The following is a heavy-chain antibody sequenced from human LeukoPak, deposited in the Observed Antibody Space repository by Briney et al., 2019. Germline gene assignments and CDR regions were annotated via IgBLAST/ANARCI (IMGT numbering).Heavy chain of an antibody. CDR1: GGSISSSSYY. V-gene: IGHV4-39*01. J-gene: IGHJ5*02. CDR2: IYYSGST. D-gene: IGHD6-13*01. CDR3: ARHPYSGSWYTLNWFDP. Sequence: SETLSLTCTVSGGSISSSSYYWGWIRQPPGKGLEWIGSIYYSGSTYYNPSLKSRVTISVDTSKNQFSLKLSSVTAADTAVYYCARHPYSGSWYTLNWFDPWGQGTLVTVSS.